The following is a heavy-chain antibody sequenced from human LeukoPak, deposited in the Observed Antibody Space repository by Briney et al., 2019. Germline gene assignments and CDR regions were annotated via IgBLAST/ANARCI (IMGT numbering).Heavy chain of an antibody. J-gene: IGHJ3*02. CDR1: GGSISSYY. CDR3: ARHLRLGYGSGKADALDI. Sequence: SETLSLTCTVSGGSISSYYWSWTRQPPGKGLEWIGYIYYSGSTNYNPSLKSRVTISVDTSKNQFSLKLSSVTAADTAVYYCARHLRLGYGSGKADALDIWGQGTIVTVSS. V-gene: IGHV4-59*01. CDR2: IYYSGST. D-gene: IGHD3-10*01.